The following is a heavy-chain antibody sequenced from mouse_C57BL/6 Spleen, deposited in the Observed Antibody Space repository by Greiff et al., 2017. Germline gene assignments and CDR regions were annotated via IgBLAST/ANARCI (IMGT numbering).Heavy chain of an antibody. V-gene: IGHV1-69*01. CDR2: IDPSDSYT. J-gene: IGHJ2*01. D-gene: IGHD1-1*01. CDR3: ARAGGPTDY. CDR1: GYTFTSYW. Sequence: QVQLQQPGAELVMPGASVKLSCKASGYTFTSYWMHWVKQRPGQGLEWIGEIDPSDSYTNYNQKFKGKSTLTVDKSSSTAYMQLSSLTSEDAAVYYCARAGGPTDYWGQGTTLTVSS.